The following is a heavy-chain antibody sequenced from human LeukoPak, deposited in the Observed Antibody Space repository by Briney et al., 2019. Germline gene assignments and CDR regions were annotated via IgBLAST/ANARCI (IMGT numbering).Heavy chain of an antibody. Sequence: PGGSLRFSCAASGFTFSSNEMNWVRQAPGKGLEGVSYISSSGSTIYYADSVKGRFTISRDNAKNSLYLQMNSLRAEDTAVYYCAREFKRITMIVVVKGGFDYWGQGTLVTVSS. CDR1: GFTFSSNE. V-gene: IGHV3-48*03. J-gene: IGHJ4*02. D-gene: IGHD3-22*01. CDR3: AREFKRITMIVVVKGGFDY. CDR2: ISSSGSTI.